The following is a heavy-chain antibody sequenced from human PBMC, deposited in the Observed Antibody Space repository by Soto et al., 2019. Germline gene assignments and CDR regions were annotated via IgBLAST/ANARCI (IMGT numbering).Heavy chain of an antibody. Sequence: QVQLQQWGAGLLKPSETLSLTCAVYGGSFSGYYWSWIRQPPGKGLGWIGEINHSGSTNYNPCLKSRVTISVYTSKNQFSLKLSSVTAADTAVYYCARGLRVRFTMVRGVQFDYWGQGTLVTVSS. CDR3: ARGLRVRFTMVRGVQFDY. J-gene: IGHJ4*02. D-gene: IGHD3-10*01. CDR1: GGSFSGYY. V-gene: IGHV4-34*01. CDR2: INHSGST.